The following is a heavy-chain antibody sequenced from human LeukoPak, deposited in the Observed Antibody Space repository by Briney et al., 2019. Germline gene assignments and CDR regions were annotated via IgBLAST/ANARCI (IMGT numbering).Heavy chain of an antibody. V-gene: IGHV4-31*03. CDR1: GGSISSGGYY. Sequence: SQTLSLTCTVSGGSISSGGYYWSWIRQHPGKGLEWIGYIYYSGSTYYNPSLKSRVTISVDTSKNQFSLKLSSVTAADTAVYYCARVKLDYDFWSGYEKYYFDYWGQGTLVTVSS. CDR2: IYYSGST. CDR3: ARVKLDYDFWSGYEKYYFDY. D-gene: IGHD3-3*01. J-gene: IGHJ4*02.